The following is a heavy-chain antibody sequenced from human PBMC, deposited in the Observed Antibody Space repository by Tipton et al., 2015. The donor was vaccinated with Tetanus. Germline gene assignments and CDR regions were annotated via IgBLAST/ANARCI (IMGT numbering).Heavy chain of an antibody. J-gene: IGHJ5*02. Sequence: GLVKPSETLSLTCAVYGGSFSGYYWSWIRQPPGKGLEWIGEINHSGSTNYNPSLKSRVTISVDTSKNQFSLRLSSATAADTAVYYCARAEAIFGVVIRFGWFDPWGQGTLVTVSS. CDR2: INHSGST. D-gene: IGHD3-3*01. V-gene: IGHV4-34*01. CDR1: GGSFSGYY. CDR3: ARAEAIFGVVIRFGWFDP.